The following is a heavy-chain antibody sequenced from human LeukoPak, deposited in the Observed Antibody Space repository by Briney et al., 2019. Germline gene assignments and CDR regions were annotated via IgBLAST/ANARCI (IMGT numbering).Heavy chain of an antibody. J-gene: IGHJ5*02. CDR2: IRYDGSNK. CDR1: GFTFSSYG. Sequence: PGGSLRLSCAASGFTFSSYGMHWVRQAPGKGLEWVAFIRYDGSNKYYADSVKGRFTISRDNSKNTLYLQMNSLRAEDTAVYYCAKDPSRANWFDPWGQGTLVTVSS. CDR3: AKDPSRANWFDP. V-gene: IGHV3-30*02.